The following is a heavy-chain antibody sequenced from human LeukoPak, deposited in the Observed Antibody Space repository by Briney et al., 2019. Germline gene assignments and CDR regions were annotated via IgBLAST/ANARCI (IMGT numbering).Heavy chain of an antibody. Sequence: GGSLRLSCVASGFTFSSYAMSWVRQAPGKGLEWVSAISGSGGSTYYADSVKGRFTISRDNSKNTLYLQMNSLRAEDTAVYYCARSVDTAMVTPDYWGQGTLVTVSS. V-gene: IGHV3-23*01. CDR2: ISGSGGST. J-gene: IGHJ4*02. D-gene: IGHD5-18*01. CDR3: ARSVDTAMVTPDY. CDR1: GFTFSSYA.